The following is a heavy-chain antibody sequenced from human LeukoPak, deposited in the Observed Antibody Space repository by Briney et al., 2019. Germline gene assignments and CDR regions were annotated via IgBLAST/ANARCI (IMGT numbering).Heavy chain of an antibody. J-gene: IGHJ3*02. CDR3: ARPRRIFWSGYSPDAFDI. CDR1: GGSISSSSYY. Sequence: SETLSLTCTVSGGSISSSSYYWGWIRQPPGKGLEWIGSIYYSGSTYYNPSLKSRVTISVDRSKNQFSLKLSSVTAADTAVYYCARPRRIFWSGYSPDAFDIWGQGTMVTVSS. D-gene: IGHD3-3*01. CDR2: IYYSGST. V-gene: IGHV4-39*07.